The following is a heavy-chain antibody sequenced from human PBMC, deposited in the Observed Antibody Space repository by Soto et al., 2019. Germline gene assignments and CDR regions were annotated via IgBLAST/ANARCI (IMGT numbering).Heavy chain of an antibody. CDR2: MNPNSGNT. CDR3: ARSRLRIAVARSGERWFDP. J-gene: IGHJ5*02. D-gene: IGHD6-13*01. Sequence: QVQLVQSGAEVKKPGASVKVSCKASGYTFTSYDINWVRQATGQGLEWMGWMNPNSGNTGYAQKFQGRVTMTRNTSISTAYMELSSLRSEDTAVYYCARSRLRIAVARSGERWFDPWGQGTLVTVSS. V-gene: IGHV1-8*01. CDR1: GYTFTSYD.